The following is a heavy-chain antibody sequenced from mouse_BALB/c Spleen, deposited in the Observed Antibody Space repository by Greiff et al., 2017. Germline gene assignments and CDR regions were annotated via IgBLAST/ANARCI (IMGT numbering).Heavy chain of an antibody. V-gene: IGHV1S22*01. D-gene: IGHD1-1*01. CDR1: GYTFTSYW. CDR2: IYPGSGST. Sequence: LQHPGSELVRPGASVKLSCKASGYTFTSYWMHWVKQRHGQGLEWIGNIYPGSGSTNYDEKFKSKGTLTVDTSSSTAYMHLSSLTSEDSAVYYGTRSSSIYWYFDVWGAGTTVTVSA. J-gene: IGHJ1*01. CDR3: TRSSSIYWYFDV.